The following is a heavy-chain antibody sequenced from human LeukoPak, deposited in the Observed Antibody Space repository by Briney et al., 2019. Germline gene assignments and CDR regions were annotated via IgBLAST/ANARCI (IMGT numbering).Heavy chain of an antibody. J-gene: IGHJ4*02. CDR3: AKNYYDSSGLFDY. CDR1: GFTFSSYS. V-gene: IGHV3-21*01. D-gene: IGHD3-22*01. CDR2: ISSSSSYI. Sequence: GGSLRLSCAASGFTFSSYSMNWVRQAPGKGLEWVSSISSSSSYIYYADSVKGRFTISRDNAKNSLHLQMNSLRAEDTAVYYCAKNYYDSSGLFDYWGQGTLDIVSS.